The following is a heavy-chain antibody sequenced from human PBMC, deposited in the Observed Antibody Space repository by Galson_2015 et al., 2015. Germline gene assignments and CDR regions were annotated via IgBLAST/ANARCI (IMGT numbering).Heavy chain of an antibody. V-gene: IGHV5-51*01. CDR1: GYSFSTYW. CDR3: ARGPTSGYSTATDY. Sequence: QSGAEVKKPGESLKISCKGSGYSFSTYWIGWVRQMPGKGLEWMGIISPGDSDTRYSPSFQGQVTISADKSISTAYLQWSSLKASDTAIYFCARGPTSGYSTATDYWGQGTLVSVSS. D-gene: IGHD6-13*01. J-gene: IGHJ4*02. CDR2: ISPGDSDT.